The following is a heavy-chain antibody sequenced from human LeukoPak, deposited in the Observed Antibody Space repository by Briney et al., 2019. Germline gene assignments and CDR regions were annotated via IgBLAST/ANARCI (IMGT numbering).Heavy chain of an antibody. V-gene: IGHV3-7*03. D-gene: IGHD3-16*01. CDR2: INHNGNVN. CDR1: GLTVSNYY. Sequence: GGSLRLSCAASGLTVSNYYMNWARQAPGKGLEWVASINHNGNVNYYVDSVKGRFTISRDNAKNSLYLQMSNLRAEDTAVYFCARGGGLDVWGQGATVTVSS. CDR3: ARGGGLDV. J-gene: IGHJ6*02.